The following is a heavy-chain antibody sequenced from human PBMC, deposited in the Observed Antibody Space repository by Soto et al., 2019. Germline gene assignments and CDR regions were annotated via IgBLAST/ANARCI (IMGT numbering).Heavy chain of an antibody. Sequence: GGSLRLSSAASGFTFNSYSMTWVRQNPGKGLEWVSAISGSGGSTYYADSVKGRFTISRDNSKNTLYLQMNSLRAEDTAVYYCAKDHEVLRFLEWLSIFDYWGQGTLVTVSS. CDR2: ISGSGGST. CDR3: AKDHEVLRFLEWLSIFDY. D-gene: IGHD3-3*01. J-gene: IGHJ4*02. CDR1: GFTFNSYS. V-gene: IGHV3-23*01.